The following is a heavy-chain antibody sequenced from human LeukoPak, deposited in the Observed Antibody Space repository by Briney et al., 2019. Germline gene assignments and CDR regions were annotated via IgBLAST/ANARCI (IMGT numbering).Heavy chain of an antibody. CDR2: ISSISSYR. V-gene: IGHV3-21*06. J-gene: IGHJ4*02. Sequence: GGSLRLSCAASGFTFSSYSMNWVRQAPGRGREWGSSISSISSYRYYADSVKGRFTTSRDNAKNALYLQMNSLIAQETGVSFFPTDPDYYDSTGPTDYWGQGTLVTVSS. CDR1: GFTFSSYS. D-gene: IGHD3-22*01. CDR3: PTDPDYYDSTGPTDY.